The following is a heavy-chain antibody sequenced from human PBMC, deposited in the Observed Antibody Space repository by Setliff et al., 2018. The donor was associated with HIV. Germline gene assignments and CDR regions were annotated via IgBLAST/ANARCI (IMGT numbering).Heavy chain of an antibody. CDR1: GGSFNDYY. CDR3: ARGLNYYGSGSYLPLGY. CDR2: IDHSGNI. Sequence: SETLSLTCAVYGGSFNDYYWTWIRQPPGKGLEWIGEIDHSGNIKYHASLKSRVTISKDTSKNQISLELRSVTAADTAVYYCARGLNYYGSGSYLPLGYWGQGTLVTVS. V-gene: IGHV4-34*01. J-gene: IGHJ4*02. D-gene: IGHD3-10*01.